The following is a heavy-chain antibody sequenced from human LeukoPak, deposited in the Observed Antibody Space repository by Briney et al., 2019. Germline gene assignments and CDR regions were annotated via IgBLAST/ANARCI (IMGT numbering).Heavy chain of an antibody. CDR1: GFTFSSYG. V-gene: IGHV3-30*18. D-gene: IGHD5-12*01. Sequence: GRSLRLSCAASGFTFSSYGMHWVREAPGKGLEWVAVISYDESNKYYADSVKGRFTISRDNSKNTLYLQMNSLRAEDTAVYYCANPSGYSGEDFDDWGQGTLVTVSS. J-gene: IGHJ4*02. CDR3: ANPSGYSGEDFDD. CDR2: ISYDESNK.